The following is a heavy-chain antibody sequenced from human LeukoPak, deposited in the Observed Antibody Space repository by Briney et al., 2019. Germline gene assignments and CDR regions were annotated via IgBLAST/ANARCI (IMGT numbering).Heavy chain of an antibody. CDR2: IKPDGSLQ. Sequence: SGGSLTLSCTASGFIFSSFWMAWVRPAPGKGLEWVANIKPDGSLQFYGDSVKGRFTISRDNAKNSLYLQMNNLRAEDTALYYCATSYDSSGCDWGQGTLVTVSS. CDR1: GFIFSSFW. V-gene: IGHV3-7*01. J-gene: IGHJ4*02. D-gene: IGHD3-22*01. CDR3: ATSYDSSGCD.